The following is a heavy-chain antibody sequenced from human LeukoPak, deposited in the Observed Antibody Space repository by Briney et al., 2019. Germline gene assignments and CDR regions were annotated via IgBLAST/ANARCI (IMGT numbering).Heavy chain of an antibody. Sequence: GGSLRLSCAASGFTFSSYEMNWVRQAPGKGLEWVSYISSSGSTIYYADSVKGRFTISRDNAKNSLYLQMNSLRAEDTAVYYCAGYGSGGYYKGPFDYWGQGTLVTVSS. CDR3: AGYGSGGYYKGPFDY. CDR1: GFTFSSYE. V-gene: IGHV3-48*03. D-gene: IGHD3-10*01. J-gene: IGHJ4*02. CDR2: ISSSGSTI.